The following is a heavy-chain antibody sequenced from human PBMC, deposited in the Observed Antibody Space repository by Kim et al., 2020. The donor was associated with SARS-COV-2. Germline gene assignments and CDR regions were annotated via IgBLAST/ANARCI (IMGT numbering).Heavy chain of an antibody. CDR1: GFTFSSYA. J-gene: IGHJ4*02. V-gene: IGHV3-30*04. D-gene: IGHD3-10*01. CDR3: ASGSYGSGKVDY. CDR2: ISYDGSNK. Sequence: GGSLRLSCAASGFTFSSYAMHWVRQAPGKGLEWVAVISYDGSNKYYADSVKGRFTISRDNSKNTLYLQMNSLRAEDTAVYYCASGSYGSGKVDYWGQGTLVTVSS.